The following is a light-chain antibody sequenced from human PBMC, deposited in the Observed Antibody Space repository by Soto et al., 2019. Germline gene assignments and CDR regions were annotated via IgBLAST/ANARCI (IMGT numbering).Light chain of an antibody. Sequence: DVQMTQAPSSLSASVGDRVTITCRASQGISNYLAWYQQKPGKVPKLLIYAASILQSGVPSRFSGSGSGTDYTITISSLQTEDVATYYCQKYNSAPRTFGGGTKVEIK. J-gene: IGKJ4*01. V-gene: IGKV1-27*01. CDR3: QKYNSAPRT. CDR1: QGISNY. CDR2: AAS.